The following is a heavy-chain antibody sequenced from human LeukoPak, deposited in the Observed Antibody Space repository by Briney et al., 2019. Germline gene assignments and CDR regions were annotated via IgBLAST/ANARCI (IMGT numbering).Heavy chain of an antibody. CDR1: GFTFSSYG. D-gene: IGHD3-22*01. Sequence: PGGSLRLSCAASGFTFSSYGMHWVRQAPGKGLEWVAVIWYDGSNKYYADSVKGRFTISRDNSKNTLYLQMNSLRAEDTAVYYCARDGGVGHYYDSSGTPGYWGQGTLVTVSS. J-gene: IGHJ4*02. V-gene: IGHV3-33*01. CDR2: IWYDGSNK. CDR3: ARDGGVGHYYDSSGTPGY.